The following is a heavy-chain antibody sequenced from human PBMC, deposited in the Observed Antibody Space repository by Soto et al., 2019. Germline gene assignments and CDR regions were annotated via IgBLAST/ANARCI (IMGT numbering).Heavy chain of an antibody. J-gene: IGHJ4*02. CDR1: GYTFTGYY. CDR2: INPNSGGT. Sequence: QVQLVQSGAEVKKPGASVKVSCKASGYTFTGYYMHWVRQAPGQGPEWMGWINPNSGGTTYAQKLQGRVTVTRDTSISTAYMELSSLRSDDTAVYYCARGGSSSLDYWGQGTLVTVS. CDR3: ARGGSSSLDY. V-gene: IGHV1-2*02. D-gene: IGHD6-6*01.